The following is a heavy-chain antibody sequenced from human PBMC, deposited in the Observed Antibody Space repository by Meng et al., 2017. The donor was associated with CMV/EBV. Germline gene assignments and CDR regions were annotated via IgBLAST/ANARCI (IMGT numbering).Heavy chain of an antibody. CDR2: ISTSNSYE. V-gene: IGHV3-11*05. D-gene: IGHD6-13*01. CDR3: ARAGVAAAFTFGY. Sequence: QVQLQESGAGLFKSGESLEVTWYTSGYTFRSNYSGWIRQAQCKGMGLVSFISTSNSYENYADSVKGLFTLTRDNVKTSLYLHMNSLRAEDTAVYYCARAGVAAAFTFGYWGQGTLVTVSS. CDR1: GYTFRSNY. J-gene: IGHJ4*02.